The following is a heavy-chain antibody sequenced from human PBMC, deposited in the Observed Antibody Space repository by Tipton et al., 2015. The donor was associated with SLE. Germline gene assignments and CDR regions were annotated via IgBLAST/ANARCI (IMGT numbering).Heavy chain of an antibody. V-gene: IGHV5-51*03. CDR2: IYPGDSDT. CDR3: AKGKSGSYRDVFNI. J-gene: IGHJ3*02. Sequence: QSGPEVKKPGESLKISCKGSGFTFTSYWIGWVRQLPGKGLEWMGIIYPGDSDTRYSLSFQGQVTISADKSITTAYLQWSSLKASDTAMYYCAKGKSGSYRDVFNIWGQGTVVTVSS. CDR1: GFTFTSYW. D-gene: IGHD3-10*01.